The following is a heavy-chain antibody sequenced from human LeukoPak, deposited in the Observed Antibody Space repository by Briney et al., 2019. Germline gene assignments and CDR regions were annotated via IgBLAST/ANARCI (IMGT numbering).Heavy chain of an antibody. CDR2: TTHDGMYT. V-gene: IGHV3-30*18. J-gene: IGHJ5*02. CDR3: TKGGGISANPLDP. Sequence: ERSLGLSCAASGFSLWTSGIHWVRQAPGKGLEWLSLTTHDGMYTNYADSVKGRFTISTDTSKNTVYLQMNSLRLEDTAVYYCTKGGGISANPLDPWGQGTLVIVSS. CDR1: GFSLWTSG. D-gene: IGHD4-23*01.